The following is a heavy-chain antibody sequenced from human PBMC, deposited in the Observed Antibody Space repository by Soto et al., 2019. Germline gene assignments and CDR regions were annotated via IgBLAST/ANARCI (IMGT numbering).Heavy chain of an antibody. Sequence: SQTLSLTCAISGDSVSSNSAAWNWIRQSPSRGLEWLGRTYYRSKWYNDYAVSVKSRITINPDTSKNQFSLQLNSVTPEDTAVYYCARTRAYYDILTGLNPYYFXYWSQGTLVTVSS. J-gene: IGHJ4*01. CDR1: GDSVSSNSAA. V-gene: IGHV6-1*01. D-gene: IGHD3-9*01. CDR3: ARTRAYYDILTGLNPYYFXY. CDR2: TYYRSKWYN.